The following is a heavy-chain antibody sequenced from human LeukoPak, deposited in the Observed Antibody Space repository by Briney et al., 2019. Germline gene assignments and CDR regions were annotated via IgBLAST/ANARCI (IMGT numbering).Heavy chain of an antibody. Sequence: ASVKVSWKASGGTFSSYAISWVRQAPGQGLEWMGGIIPIFGTANYAQKFQGRVTITTDESTSTAYMELSSLRSEDTAVYYCASGLGELADYWGQGTLVTVSS. J-gene: IGHJ4*02. CDR3: ASGLGELADY. CDR1: GGTFSSYA. V-gene: IGHV1-69*05. CDR2: IIPIFGTA. D-gene: IGHD1-26*01.